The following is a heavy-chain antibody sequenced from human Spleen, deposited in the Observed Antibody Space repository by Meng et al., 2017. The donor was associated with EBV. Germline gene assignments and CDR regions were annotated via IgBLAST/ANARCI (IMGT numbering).Heavy chain of an antibody. CDR3: ARDLSGRFDP. J-gene: IGHJ5*02. Sequence: QVQLVESGGGVVQPGGSLRLSCEASGFIFSSYAMHWVRRAPGKGLEWVASISSDASNRFFADSVRGRFTISRDNSKNTLYLQMNSLRGEDTAVYYCARDLSGRFDPWGQGILVTVSS. CDR1: GFIFSSYA. D-gene: IGHD1-14*01. V-gene: IGHV3-30*03. CDR2: ISSDASNR.